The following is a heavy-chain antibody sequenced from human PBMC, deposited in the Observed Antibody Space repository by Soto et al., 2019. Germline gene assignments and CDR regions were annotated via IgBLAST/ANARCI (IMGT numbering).Heavy chain of an antibody. CDR3: ARDATYYGSGIIINWFDP. J-gene: IGHJ5*02. CDR2: ISSSGSTL. CDR1: GFTFSTYN. V-gene: IGHV3-48*02. D-gene: IGHD3-10*01. Sequence: PGGSLRLSCAASGFTFSTYNMNWVRQAPGKGLEWVSYISSSGSTLYYADSVKSRFTISRDNARNSLFLQMNGLRDEDTAVYYCARDATYYGSGIIINWFDPWGQGTLVTAPQ.